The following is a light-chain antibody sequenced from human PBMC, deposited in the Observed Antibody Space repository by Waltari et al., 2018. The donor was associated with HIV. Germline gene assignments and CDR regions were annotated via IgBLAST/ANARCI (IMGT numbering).Light chain of an antibody. CDR1: NSGSNR. CDR2: DDS. V-gene: IGLV3-21*02. J-gene: IGLJ3*02. Sequence: SYVLTQAPSVSVAPGQTARITCGGDNSGSNRVHWYHQRPGQAPLLFVYDDSDRPSGIPERISGSNSGNTATLTINRVEGGDEADYYCQVWDTSGDFWEFGGGTKLTVL. CDR3: QVWDTSGDFWE.